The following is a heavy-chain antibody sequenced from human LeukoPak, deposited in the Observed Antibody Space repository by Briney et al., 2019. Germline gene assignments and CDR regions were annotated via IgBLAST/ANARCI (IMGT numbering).Heavy chain of an antibody. J-gene: IGHJ4*02. CDR1: GDSLNSKSYY. V-gene: IGHV4-39*07. Sequence: SETLSLTCSVSGDSLNSKSYYWAWIRQPPGKGLEWIGTIYYTGSTFYNPSLKSRVTISVDTSKNQFSLKLSSVTAADTAVYYCARPTKYCSSTNCYTPVGYWGQGTLVTVSS. D-gene: IGHD2-2*02. CDR3: ARPTKYCSSTNCYTPVGY. CDR2: IYYTGST.